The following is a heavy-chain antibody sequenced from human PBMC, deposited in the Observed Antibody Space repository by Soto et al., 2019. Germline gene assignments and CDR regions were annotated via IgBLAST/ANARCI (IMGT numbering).Heavy chain of an antibody. CDR1: GFTLSSYS. Sequence: LRLSCAASGFTLSSYSMNWVRQAPGKGLEWVSSISSSSSYIYYADSVKGRFTISRDNAKNSLYLQMNSLRAEDTAVYYCARDTSYSQKFDYWGQGTLVTVSS. CDR2: ISSSSSYI. V-gene: IGHV3-21*01. D-gene: IGHD6-13*01. J-gene: IGHJ4*02. CDR3: ARDTSYSQKFDY.